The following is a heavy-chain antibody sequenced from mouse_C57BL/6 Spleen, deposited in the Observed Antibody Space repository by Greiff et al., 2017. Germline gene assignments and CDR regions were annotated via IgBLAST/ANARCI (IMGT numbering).Heavy chain of an antibody. Sequence: EVQLQQSGPELVKPGASVKIPCKASGYTFTDYNMDWVKQSHGKSLEWIGDINPNNGGTIYNQKFKGKATLTVDKSSSTAYMELRSLTSEDTAVYYCASGAAQAPFAYWGQGTLVTVSA. D-gene: IGHD3-2*02. J-gene: IGHJ3*01. CDR3: ASGAAQAPFAY. CDR1: GYTFTDYN. CDR2: INPNNGGT. V-gene: IGHV1-18*01.